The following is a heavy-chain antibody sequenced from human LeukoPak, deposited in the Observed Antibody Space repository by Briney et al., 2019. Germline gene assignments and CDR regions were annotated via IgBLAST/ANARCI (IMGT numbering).Heavy chain of an antibody. Sequence: PGGSLRLSCAASGFTFSSYGMSWVRQAPGKGLEWVANIKQDGSEKYYVDSVKGRFTISRDNAKNSLYLQMNSLRAEDTAVYYCARFGYYGSGDYWGQGTLVTVSS. J-gene: IGHJ4*02. CDR2: IKQDGSEK. V-gene: IGHV3-7*01. D-gene: IGHD3-10*01. CDR1: GFTFSSYG. CDR3: ARFGYYGSGDY.